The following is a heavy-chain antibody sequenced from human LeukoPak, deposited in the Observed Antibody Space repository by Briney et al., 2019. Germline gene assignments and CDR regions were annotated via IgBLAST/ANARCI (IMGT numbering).Heavy chain of an antibody. D-gene: IGHD1-26*01. CDR2: ISSSSSAI. CDR3: ARDLYYVFDY. Sequence: GGCLRLSCATSGFTFSSYSMHWVRQAPGKGLEWVSYISSSSSAIKYADSVKGRFTISRDNAKNSLYLQMKSLRDKDTAVYYCARDLYYVFDYWGQGTLVSVSS. V-gene: IGHV3-48*02. CDR1: GFTFSSYS. J-gene: IGHJ4*02.